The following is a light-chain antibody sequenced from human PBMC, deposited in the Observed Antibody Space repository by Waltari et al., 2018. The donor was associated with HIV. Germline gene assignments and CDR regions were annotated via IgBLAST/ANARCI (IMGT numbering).Light chain of an antibody. Sequence: QSVLTQPPSTSATPGQRVTILCSGASSNLGSHFVSWYQHLPGTTPKLLLYESDRRPAGVPDRFSGSESGTSASLAISGLRSEDEADYYCAAWDNYLNAWVFGGGTRVTVL. V-gene: IGLV1-47*01. CDR3: AAWDNYLNAWV. CDR2: ESD. CDR1: SSNLGSHF. J-gene: IGLJ3*02.